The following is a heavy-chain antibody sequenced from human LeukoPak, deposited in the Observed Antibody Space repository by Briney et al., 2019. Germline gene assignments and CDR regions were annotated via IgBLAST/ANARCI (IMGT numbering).Heavy chain of an antibody. CDR2: VNPGGGSR. CDR1: GNTLSSYY. CDR3: AREGKLSGSYYALDY. Sequence: ASVKVSFTSSGNTLSSYYIHWVRQAPGQGPEWMGMVNPGGGSRSYAQKFQGRVTMTRDTSTTTVYMELSNLRSDDTAVYFCAREGKLSGSYYALDYWGQGTLVTVSS. V-gene: IGHV1-46*01. J-gene: IGHJ4*02. D-gene: IGHD1-26*01.